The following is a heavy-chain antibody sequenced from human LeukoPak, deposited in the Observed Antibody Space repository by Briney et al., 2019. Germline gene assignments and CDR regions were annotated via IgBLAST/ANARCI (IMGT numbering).Heavy chain of an antibody. J-gene: IGHJ4*02. V-gene: IGHV3-21*01. D-gene: IGHD6-25*01. CDR1: RLTFSSYS. Sequence: PGGSLTLSCAPSRLTFSSYSMNWVRHAPGKGLEWVSAISSSSSYIYYADSVMGRFTTDTDNTKNSRLRQMNSLRADDTAVYYCARDAAAGTFDYWGQGTLVTVSS. CDR2: ISSSSSYI. CDR3: ARDAAAGTFDY.